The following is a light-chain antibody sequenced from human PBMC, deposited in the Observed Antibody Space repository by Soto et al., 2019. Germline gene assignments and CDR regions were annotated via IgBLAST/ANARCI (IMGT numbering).Light chain of an antibody. CDR2: RNS. J-gene: IGLJ2*01. CDR1: SSNLGTNS. CDR3: AALDDSLNGVV. V-gene: IGLV1-44*01. Sequence: QSVLTQPPSASGAPGLRVPISCSGTSSNLGTNSVTWYQHLPGTAPKVLIYRNSQRPSGVPDRFSGSKSGTSASLAISGLQSEDEADYYCAALDDSLNGVVFGGGTKLTVL.